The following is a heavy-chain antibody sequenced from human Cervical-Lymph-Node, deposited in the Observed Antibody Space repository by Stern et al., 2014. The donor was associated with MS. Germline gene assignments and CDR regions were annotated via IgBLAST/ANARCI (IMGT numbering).Heavy chain of an antibody. CDR2: ISGSGGST. CDR3: ASTRTRWQTIDY. J-gene: IGHJ4*02. Sequence: EVQLEESGGGLVQPGGSLRLSCAASGFTFSSYAMRWVRQAPGKGLEWVSAISGSGGSTYYADSVKGRFTISRDNPKNTLYLQMNSLRAEDTAVYYCASTRTRWQTIDYWGQGTLVTVSS. V-gene: IGHV3-23*04. CDR1: GFTFSSYA. D-gene: IGHD2-15*01.